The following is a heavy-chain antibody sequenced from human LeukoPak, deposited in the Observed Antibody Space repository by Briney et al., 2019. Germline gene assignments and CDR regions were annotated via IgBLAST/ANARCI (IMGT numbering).Heavy chain of an antibody. CDR1: GFTVSSNY. V-gene: IGHV3-53*04. CDR2: IYSGGST. D-gene: IGHD1-7*01. CDR3: ARAGGITGTAGYWLFDL. J-gene: IGHJ2*01. Sequence: PGGSLRLSCAASGFTVSSNYMSWVRQAPGKGLEWVSVIYSGGSTCYADSVKGRFTISRHNPNNTLYLQMNSLRAEDTAVYYCARAGGITGTAGYWLFDLWGRGTLVTVSS.